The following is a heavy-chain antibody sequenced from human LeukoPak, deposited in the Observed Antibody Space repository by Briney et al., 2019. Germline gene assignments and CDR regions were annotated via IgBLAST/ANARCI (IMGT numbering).Heavy chain of an antibody. CDR2: INHSGST. V-gene: IGHV4-34*01. D-gene: IGHD6-13*01. J-gene: IGHJ2*01. CDR1: GGSFSGYY. Sequence: SETLSLTCAVYGGSFSGYYWSWIRQPPGKGLEWIGKINHSGSTNYNPSLKSRVTISVDTSKNQFSLKLSSVTAADTAVYYCARSWLSSWYRYFDLWGRGTLVTVSS. CDR3: ARSWLSSWYRYFDL.